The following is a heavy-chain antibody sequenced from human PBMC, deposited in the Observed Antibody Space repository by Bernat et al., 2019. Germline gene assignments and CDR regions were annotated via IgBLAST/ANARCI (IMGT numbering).Heavy chain of an antibody. D-gene: IGHD1-26*01. CDR3: ARVVGATTSRYYFDY. J-gene: IGHJ4*02. CDR1: GFPFSSYQ. V-gene: IGHV3-48*03. CDR2: ISSSGSSI. Sequence: VQLVESGGGLVHPGGSLGLSCAPPGFPFSSYQMNWVRQAPGKGLEWISYISSSGSSISYADSVKGRFTMSRDNAKNSLYLQMSSLRAEDTAVYYCARVVGATTSRYYFDYWGQGTLVTVSS.